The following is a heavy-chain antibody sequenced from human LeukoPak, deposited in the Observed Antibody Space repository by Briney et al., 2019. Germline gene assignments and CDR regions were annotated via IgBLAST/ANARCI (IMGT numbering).Heavy chain of an antibody. CDR3: AKVWSQGDAFDI. V-gene: IGHV3-23*03. CDR1: GVTLSNYA. CDR2: IYSGGST. D-gene: IGHD3-3*01. Sequence: PGGSLRLSCVASGVTLSNYAMSWVRQAPGKGLEWVSVIYSGGSTYYADSVKGRFTISRDNSKNTLYLQMNSLRAEDTAVYYCAKVWSQGDAFDIWDQGTMVTVSS. J-gene: IGHJ3*02.